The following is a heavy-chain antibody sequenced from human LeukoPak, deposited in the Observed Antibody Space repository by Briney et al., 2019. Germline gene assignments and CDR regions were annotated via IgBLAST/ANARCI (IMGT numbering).Heavy chain of an antibody. Sequence: GGSLRLSCAASGFTFSDYYMSWIRQAPGKGLEWVAVISYDGSSIYYADSVKGRFTISRDSSKNTLYLQMNSLRPEDTAVYYCARDHSAGYSTIGSSSWGSLGDWGRGTLVTVSS. CDR1: GFTFSDYY. J-gene: IGHJ4*02. CDR3: ARDHSAGYSTIGSSSWGSLGD. CDR2: ISYDGSSI. D-gene: IGHD6-13*01. V-gene: IGHV3-30*03.